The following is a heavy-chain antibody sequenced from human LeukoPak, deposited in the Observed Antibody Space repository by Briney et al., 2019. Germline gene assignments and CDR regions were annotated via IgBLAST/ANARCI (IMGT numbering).Heavy chain of an antibody. CDR3: VRTLWTAYYSSFDY. CDR1: GFNFSNTW. J-gene: IGHJ4*02. D-gene: IGHD3/OR15-3a*01. Sequence: AGGSLRLSCAASGFNFSNTWMTWVRQAPGKGLEWVGRIKSRTDGGTTDYAAPVKGRFSISRDDSKDRVFLQMNSLRAEDTAVYYCVRTLWTAYYSSFDYWGQGTLVTVSS. V-gene: IGHV3-15*01. CDR2: IKSRTDGGTT.